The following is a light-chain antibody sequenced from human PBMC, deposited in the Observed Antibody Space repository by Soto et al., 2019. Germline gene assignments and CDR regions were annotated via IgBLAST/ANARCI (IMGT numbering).Light chain of an antibody. CDR1: TSDVGGYNY. V-gene: IGLV2-8*01. CDR3: SSYAGSNNLV. CDR2: EVT. Sequence: QSALTQPPSASGSPGQSVTVSCTGTTSDVGGYNYVSWYQQHPGKAPKLMIYEVTKRPSGVPDRFSGSKSGNTASLTISGLQAEDEADYYCSSYAGSNNLVFARGTKLTVL. J-gene: IGLJ3*02.